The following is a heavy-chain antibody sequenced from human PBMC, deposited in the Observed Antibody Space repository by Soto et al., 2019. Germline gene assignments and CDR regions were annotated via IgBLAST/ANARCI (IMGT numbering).Heavy chain of an antibody. V-gene: IGHV3-13*01. CDR3: ASIALDL. Sequence: PGGSLRLSCAASGFTFSSYDMHWVRQHTGKGLEWVSAIDTAGDTYYPDSVKGRFTISRENAKNSLYLQMNSLRAEDTAVYYCASIALDLWGQGTLVTVSS. CDR1: GFTFSSYD. CDR2: IDTAGDT. J-gene: IGHJ5*02.